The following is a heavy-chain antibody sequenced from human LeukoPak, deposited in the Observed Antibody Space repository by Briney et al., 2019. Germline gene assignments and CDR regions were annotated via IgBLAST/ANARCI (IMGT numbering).Heavy chain of an antibody. J-gene: IGHJ4*02. Sequence: GRSLRLSCAASGFTFSSYGMHWVRQAPGKGLEWVAVISYDGSNKYYADSVKGRFTISRDNSKNTLYLQMNSLRAEDTAVYYCAKDGIPASSHREGYFDYWGQGTLVTVSS. D-gene: IGHD2-15*01. CDR3: AKDGIPASSHREGYFDY. CDR1: GFTFSSYG. CDR2: ISYDGSNK. V-gene: IGHV3-30*18.